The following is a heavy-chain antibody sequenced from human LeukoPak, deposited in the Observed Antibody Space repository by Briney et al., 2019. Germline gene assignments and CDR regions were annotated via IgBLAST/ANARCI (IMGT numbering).Heavy chain of an antibody. Sequence: PGGSLRLSCAASGFTFSSYEMNWVRQAPGKGLEWVSYIRSSGSTIYYADSVKGRFTTSRDNSKNSLYLQMNSLRAEDTAVYYCAREFLSTGFPIVAYFSDSSGYRRHIDDWSQGTLVTVSS. CDR2: IRSSGSTI. D-gene: IGHD3-22*01. J-gene: IGHJ4*01. CDR1: GFTFSSYE. V-gene: IGHV3-48*03. CDR3: AREFLSTGFPIVAYFSDSSGYRRHIDD.